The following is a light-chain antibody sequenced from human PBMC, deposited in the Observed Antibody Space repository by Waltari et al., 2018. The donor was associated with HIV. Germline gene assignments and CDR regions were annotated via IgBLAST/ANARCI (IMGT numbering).Light chain of an antibody. J-gene: IGLJ1*01. V-gene: IGLV2-14*01. CDR2: VVS. Sequence: QSALTQPASVSGSPGPSITISCTGTSSDVGGYNYVSWYQQHPGKAPKLLIYVVSIRPSGVSNRFSGSKSGNTASLTNSGLQGEDEADYYCNSYTSSTTRVFGTGTKVTGL. CDR1: SSDVGGYNY. CDR3: NSYTSSTTRV.